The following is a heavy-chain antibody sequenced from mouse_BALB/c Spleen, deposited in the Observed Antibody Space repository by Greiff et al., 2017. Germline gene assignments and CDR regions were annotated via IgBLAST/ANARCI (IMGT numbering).Heavy chain of an antibody. Sequence: EVKLVESGGGLVQPGGSLTLSCAASGFTFSSYTMSWVRQTPEKRLEWVAYISNGGGSTYYPATVEGRFTISRDNAKNTLYLQMSSLKSEDTTMYYCARQTLLRSFAYWGQGTLVTVSA. CDR2: ISNGGGST. CDR3: ARQTLLRSFAY. J-gene: IGHJ3*01. D-gene: IGHD1-1*01. CDR1: GFTFSSYT. V-gene: IGHV5-12-2*01.